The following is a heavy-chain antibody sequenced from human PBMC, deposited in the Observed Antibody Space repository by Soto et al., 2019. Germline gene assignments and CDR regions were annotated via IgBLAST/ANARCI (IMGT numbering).Heavy chain of an antibody. CDR2: IIPVIGVG. Sequence: QVQLVQSGAEVKKPGSSVKVSCKPSGNTLNTDTITWLRQAPGQGLEWMGRIIPVIGVGTYAQKFQDRVTITAYKSTTTVHTEVTSLTSEATATYYCAIGRTGSNGYYWAWGQGTQVTVS. D-gene: IGHD3-22*01. V-gene: IGHV1-69*02. J-gene: IGHJ5*02. CDR3: AIGRTGSNGYYWA. CDR1: GNTLNTDT.